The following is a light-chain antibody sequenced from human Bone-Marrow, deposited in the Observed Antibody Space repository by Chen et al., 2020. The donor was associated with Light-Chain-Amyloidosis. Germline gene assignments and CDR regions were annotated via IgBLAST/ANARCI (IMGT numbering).Light chain of an antibody. J-gene: IGLJ1*01. CDR1: SSDVGGDNH. CDR2: EVT. Sequence: SAPTPPASASGAPVQSITISCSGTSSDVGGDNHVSWYQQHPDKAPKLMIYEVTNRPSWVPDRFSGSKSDNTASLTISGLQTEDEADYFCSSYTITNTLVFGSGTRVTVL. CDR3: SSYTITNTLV. V-gene: IGLV2-14*01.